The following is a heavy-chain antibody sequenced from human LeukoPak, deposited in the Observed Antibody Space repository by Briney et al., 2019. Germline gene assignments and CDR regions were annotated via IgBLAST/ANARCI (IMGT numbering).Heavy chain of an antibody. Sequence: PRGSLRLSCAASGFTFSGSAMHWVRQASGKGLEWVGRIRSKANSYATAYAASVKGRFTISRDDSKNTAYLQMNSLKTEDTAVYYCTRLIVDSSGYSFDYWGQGTLVTVSS. CDR1: GFTFSGSA. D-gene: IGHD3-22*01. J-gene: IGHJ4*02. CDR3: TRLIVDSSGYSFDY. V-gene: IGHV3-73*01. CDR2: IRSKANSYAT.